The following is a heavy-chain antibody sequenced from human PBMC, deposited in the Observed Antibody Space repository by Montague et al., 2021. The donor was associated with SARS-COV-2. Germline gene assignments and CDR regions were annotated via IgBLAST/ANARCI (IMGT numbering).Heavy chain of an antibody. V-gene: IGHV3-23*01. CDR2: ISGSGFTT. Sequence: SLRLSCAASGFTFSSYTMTWVRQAPGKGLEWVSAISGSGFTTYYADSVKGRFTVSRDNSKNTVYLQMNSLRGEDTAAYFCARDRPNYDDGGYVLKADAFDIWGRGTMVTVSS. CDR3: ARDRPNYDDGGYVLKADAFDI. D-gene: IGHD3-22*01. J-gene: IGHJ3*02. CDR1: GFTFSSYT.